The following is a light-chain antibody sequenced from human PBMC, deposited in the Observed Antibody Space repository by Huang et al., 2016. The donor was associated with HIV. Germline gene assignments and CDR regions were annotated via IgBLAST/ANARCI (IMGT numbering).Light chain of an antibody. CDR2: EAS. CDR3: QQTYSIPRT. Sequence: DIHMTQSPSSLSASVGDRVIITCRATQNTNNYLNWYQHKPGNAPKLLIYEASTWQDGVSSRFSGSGSGTDFTLTITSLQPEDFATYYCQQTYSIPRTFGHGTKVEMK. J-gene: IGKJ1*01. V-gene: IGKV1-39*01. CDR1: QNTNNY.